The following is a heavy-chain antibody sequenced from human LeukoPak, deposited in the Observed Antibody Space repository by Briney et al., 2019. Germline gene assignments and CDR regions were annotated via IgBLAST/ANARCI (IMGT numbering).Heavy chain of an antibody. CDR3: ARDVVSGGGYQFTYYYYGMDV. CDR2: ISRSSSYT. J-gene: IGHJ6*02. D-gene: IGHD1-26*01. V-gene: IGHV3-11*06. CDR1: GFTFSDYY. Sequence: PGGSLRLSCAASGFTFSDYYMSWIRQAPGKGLEWVSYISRSSSYTNYADSVKGRLTISRDNAKNSLYLQMNSLRAEDTAVYYCARDVVSGGGYQFTYYYYGMDVWGQGTTVTVSS.